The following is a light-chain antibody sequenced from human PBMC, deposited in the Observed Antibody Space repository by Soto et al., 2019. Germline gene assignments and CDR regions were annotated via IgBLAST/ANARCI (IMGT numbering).Light chain of an antibody. CDR2: GAS. CDR3: QQYHTWPMT. CDR1: QGVSRK. V-gene: IGKV3-15*01. J-gene: IGKJ4*01. Sequence: DIVMTQSPATLSVAPGERVTFSCRASQGVSRKLAWYQHKPGQAPRLLISGASTGATGIPARFSGSGSGTEFTITISTPQSEDCAIYYCQQYHTWPMTFGGGTKVEIK.